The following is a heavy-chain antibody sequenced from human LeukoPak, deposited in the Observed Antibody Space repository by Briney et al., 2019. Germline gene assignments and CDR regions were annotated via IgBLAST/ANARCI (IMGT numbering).Heavy chain of an antibody. Sequence: PSETLSLTCAVYGGSFSGYYWSWIRQPPGKGLEWIGEINHSGSTNCNPSLKSRVTISVDTSKNQFSLKLSSVTAADTAVYYCATLPLRGTVGYYWGQGTQVTVSS. CDR3: ATLPLRGTVGYY. CDR2: INHSGST. V-gene: IGHV4-34*01. D-gene: IGHD3-3*01. CDR1: GGSFSGYY. J-gene: IGHJ4*02.